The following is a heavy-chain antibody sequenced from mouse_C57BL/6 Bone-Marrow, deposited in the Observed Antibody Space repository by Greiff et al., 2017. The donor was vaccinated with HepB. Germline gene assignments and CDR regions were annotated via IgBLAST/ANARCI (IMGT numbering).Heavy chain of an antibody. CDR3: ARPHWDDYAMDY. D-gene: IGHD4-1*01. CDR1: GFTFSDYG. J-gene: IGHJ4*01. CDR2: ISSGSSTI. Sequence: EVKLVESGGGLVKPGGSLKLSCAASGFTFSDYGMHWVRQAPEKGLEWVAYISSGSSTIYYADTVKGRFTISRDNAKNTLFLQMTSLRSEDTAMYYCARPHWDDYAMDYWGQGTSVTVSS. V-gene: IGHV5-17*01.